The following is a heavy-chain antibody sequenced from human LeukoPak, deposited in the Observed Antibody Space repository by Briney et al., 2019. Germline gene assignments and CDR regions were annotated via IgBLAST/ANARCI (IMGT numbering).Heavy chain of an antibody. CDR2: IYPGDSDT. Sequence: GESLKISCKGSGYSFTSNWIGWVRQMAGKGLEWMGTIYPGDSDTRYSPSFQGQVTISVDKSISTAYLQWSSVKASDTAIYYCARATSGTSTFQHWGQGTLVTVSS. CDR3: ARATSGTSTFQH. CDR1: GYSFTSNW. V-gene: IGHV5-51*01. D-gene: IGHD6-13*01. J-gene: IGHJ1*01.